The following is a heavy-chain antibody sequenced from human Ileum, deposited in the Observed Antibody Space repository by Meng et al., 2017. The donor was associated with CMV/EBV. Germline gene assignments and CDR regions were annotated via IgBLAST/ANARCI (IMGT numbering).Heavy chain of an antibody. CDR2: ISSSSSYI. V-gene: IGHV3-21*01. CDR3: ATGGAAATIDY. J-gene: IGHJ4*02. D-gene: IGHD2-8*02. Sequence: LSCAASGFTFSSYSMNWVRQAPGKGLEWVSSISSSSSYIYYADSVKGRFTISRDNAKNSLYLQMNSLRAEDTAVYYCATGGAAATIDYWGQGTLVTVSS. CDR1: GFTFSSYS.